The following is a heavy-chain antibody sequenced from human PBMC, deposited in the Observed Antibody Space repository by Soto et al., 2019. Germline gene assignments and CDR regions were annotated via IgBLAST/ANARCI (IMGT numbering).Heavy chain of an antibody. CDR1: GGSCSGYY. J-gene: IGHJ6*02. CDR2: INHSGST. Sequence: SETLSLSCAVEGGSCSGYYGSWIRQPPGKGLEWIGEINHSGSTNYNPSLKSRVTISVDTSKNQFSLKLSSVTAADTAVYYCASGILEWLRGTNYYGMDVWGQGTTVTVSS. D-gene: IGHD3-3*01. CDR3: ASGILEWLRGTNYYGMDV. V-gene: IGHV4-34*01.